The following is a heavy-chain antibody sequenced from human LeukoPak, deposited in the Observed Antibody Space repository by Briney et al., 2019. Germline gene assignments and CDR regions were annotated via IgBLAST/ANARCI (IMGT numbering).Heavy chain of an antibody. CDR3: ARDQGYVVVRAATGYYYYGMDV. Sequence: ASVKVSYKASGYTFTSYGISWVRQAPGQGLEWMGWISAYNGSTNYAQKLQGRDTMTTDTSTSTAYMELRSLRSDDTAVYYCARDQGYVVVRAATGYYYYGMDVWGQGTTVTVSS. CDR1: GYTFTSYG. D-gene: IGHD2-2*01. J-gene: IGHJ6*02. V-gene: IGHV1-18*01. CDR2: ISAYNGST.